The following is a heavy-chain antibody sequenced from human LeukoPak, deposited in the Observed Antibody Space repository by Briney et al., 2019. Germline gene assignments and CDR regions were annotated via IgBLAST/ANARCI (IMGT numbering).Heavy chain of an antibody. CDR3: ARDPLDSSSHGYYYYMDV. Sequence: GGSQRLSCAASGFTFSSYAMHWVRQAPGKGLEWVAVISYDGSNKYYADSVKGRFTISRDNSKNTLYLQMNSLRAEDTAVYYCARDPLDSSSHGYYYYMDVWGKGTTVTVSS. D-gene: IGHD6-13*01. J-gene: IGHJ6*03. V-gene: IGHV3-30*04. CDR1: GFTFSSYA. CDR2: ISYDGSNK.